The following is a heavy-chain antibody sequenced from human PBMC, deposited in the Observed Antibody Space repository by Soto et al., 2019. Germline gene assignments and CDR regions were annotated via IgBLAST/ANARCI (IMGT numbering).Heavy chain of an antibody. D-gene: IGHD5-18*01. CDR3: ARDPGYSYGSRPYYYGMDV. J-gene: IGHJ6*02. Sequence: SETLSLTCTVSGGSISSYYWSWIRQPPGKGLEWIGYIYYSGSTNYNPSLKSRVTISVDTSKNQFSLKLSSVTAADTAVYYCARDPGYSYGSRPYYYGMDVWGQGTTVTVSS. V-gene: IGHV4-59*01. CDR1: GGSISSYY. CDR2: IYYSGST.